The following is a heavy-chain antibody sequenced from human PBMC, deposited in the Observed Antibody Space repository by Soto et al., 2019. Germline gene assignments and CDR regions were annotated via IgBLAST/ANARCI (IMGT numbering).Heavy chain of an antibody. CDR2: IYQSGST. Sequence: PKTLSHPCAVSAATTSSSKWWRWVRQPPGKGLEWIGEIYQSGSTNYNPSLESRVRMSVDKSRNQFSLKLTSVSAADTAVYYCARASATIAAAAIFEYWGQGTLVTVS. V-gene: IGHV4-4*03. D-gene: IGHD6-13*01. CDR1: AATTSSSKW. J-gene: IGHJ4*02. CDR3: ARASATIAAAAIFEY.